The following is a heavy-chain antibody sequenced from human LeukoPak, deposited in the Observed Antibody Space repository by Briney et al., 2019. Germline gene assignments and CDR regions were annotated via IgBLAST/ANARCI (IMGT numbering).Heavy chain of an antibody. D-gene: IGHD3-3*01. CDR3: ARGGADYDIRSGHYLGY. CDR2: ISVYNGHT. V-gene: IGHV1-18*01. J-gene: IGHJ4*02. CDR1: GYTFTSFG. Sequence: ASVKVSCKASGYTFTSFGISWVRQAPGQGLEWVGWISVYNGHTDYAQKLQGRVTMTTETSTSTAYMELRSLTSGDTATYYCARGGADYDIRSGHYLGYWGQGTLVTVSS.